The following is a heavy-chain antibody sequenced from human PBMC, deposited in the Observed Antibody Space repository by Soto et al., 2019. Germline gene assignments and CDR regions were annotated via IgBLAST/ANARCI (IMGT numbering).Heavy chain of an antibody. CDR2: IYSGGST. V-gene: IGHV3-66*01. D-gene: IGHD3-10*01. Sequence: EVQLVESGGGLVQPGGSRRPSCAASGCTVSSNYMSWVRQAPGKGLEWVSVIYSGGSTYYADSVKVRFTISRDNSKNTLYLQMNSLRAEDTAVYYCARVRVRSLPDVGSFDIWGQGTMVTVSS. J-gene: IGHJ3*02. CDR1: GCTVSSNY. CDR3: ARVRVRSLPDVGSFDI.